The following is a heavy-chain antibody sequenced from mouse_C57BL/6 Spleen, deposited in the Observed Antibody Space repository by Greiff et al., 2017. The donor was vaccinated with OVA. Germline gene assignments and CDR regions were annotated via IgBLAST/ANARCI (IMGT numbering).Heavy chain of an antibody. CDR1: GYAFTNYL. J-gene: IGHJ3*01. CDR3: ARHYDYDPFAY. V-gene: IGHV1-54*01. Sequence: VQLQQSGAELVRPGPSVKVSCKASGYAFTNYLIEWVKQRPGQGLEWIGVINPGSGGTNYNEKFKGKATLTADKSSSTAYMQLSSLTSEDSAVYFCARHYDYDPFAYWGQGTLVTVSA. CDR2: INPGSGGT. D-gene: IGHD2-4*01.